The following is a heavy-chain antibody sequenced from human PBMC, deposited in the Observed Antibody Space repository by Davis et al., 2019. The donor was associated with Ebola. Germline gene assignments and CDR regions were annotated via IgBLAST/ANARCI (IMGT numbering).Heavy chain of an antibody. J-gene: IGHJ6*02. CDR1: GGSFSGYY. Sequence: PSETLSLTCAVYGGSFSGYYWSWIRQPPGKGLEWIGEINHSGSTNYNPSLKSRVTISVDTSKNQFSLKLSSVTAADTAVYYCARWKPQLLYPYYYYYGMDVWGQGTTVTVSS. V-gene: IGHV4-34*01. CDR3: ARWKPQLLYPYYYYYGMDV. CDR2: INHSGST. D-gene: IGHD2-2*02.